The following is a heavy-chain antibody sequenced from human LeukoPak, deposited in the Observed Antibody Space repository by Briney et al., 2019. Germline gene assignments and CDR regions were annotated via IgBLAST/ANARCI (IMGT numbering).Heavy chain of an antibody. J-gene: IGHJ4*02. V-gene: IGHV4-34*01. Sequence: LETLSLTCAVYGGSFSSYYWGWIRQPPGKGLEWIGEINHSGGTNYNPSLKSRVTISVDTPKNQFSLKLSSVTAADTAVYYCARGTNWNYFFDYWGQGTLVTVSS. CDR3: ARGTNWNYFFDY. CDR1: GGSFSSYY. D-gene: IGHD1-7*01. CDR2: INHSGGT.